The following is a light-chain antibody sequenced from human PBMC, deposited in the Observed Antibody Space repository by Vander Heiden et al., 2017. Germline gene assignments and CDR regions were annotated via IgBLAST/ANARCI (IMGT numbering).Light chain of an antibody. CDR1: SSNIGAGYD. J-gene: IGLJ3*02. V-gene: IGLV1-40*01. CDR2: GNS. Sequence: QSVLTHPPSVSGSPGQRVTISCTGSSSNIGAGYDVHWYQQLPGTAPKLLIYGNSNRPSGVPDRFSGSKSGTSASLAITGLQAEDEADYYCQSYDSSLSGPYWVFGGGTKLTAL. CDR3: QSYDSSLSGPYWV.